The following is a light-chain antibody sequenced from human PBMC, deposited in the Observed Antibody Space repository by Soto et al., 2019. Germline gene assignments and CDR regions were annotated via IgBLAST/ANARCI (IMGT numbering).Light chain of an antibody. CDR2: AAS. CDR3: RQYNNWPPS. CDR1: QSIISGY. V-gene: IGKV3-20*01. Sequence: EIVLTQSPGTLSLSPGERATLSCRASQSIISGYLAWYQQKPGQAPRLLIYAASSRATGIPDRFSGSGSGTEFTLTVSSLQSEDFAVYYCRQYNNWPPSFGGGTKVDIK. J-gene: IGKJ4*01.